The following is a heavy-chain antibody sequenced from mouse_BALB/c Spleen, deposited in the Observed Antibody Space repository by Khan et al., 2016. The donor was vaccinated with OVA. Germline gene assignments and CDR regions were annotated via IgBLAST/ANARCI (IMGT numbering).Heavy chain of an antibody. Sequence: QVQLQQSGAELARPGASVKMSCKASGYTFTSYTMHWVKQRPGQGLEWIGYINPSSGYTNYNQKFKDKATLTADKSSSTAYMQLSSLTSEDSAVYYWAREGAYYMNDGWFAYWGQGTLVTVSA. D-gene: IGHD2-14*01. CDR3: AREGAYYMNDGWFAY. CDR2: INPSSGYT. V-gene: IGHV1-4*01. J-gene: IGHJ3*01. CDR1: GYTFTSYT.